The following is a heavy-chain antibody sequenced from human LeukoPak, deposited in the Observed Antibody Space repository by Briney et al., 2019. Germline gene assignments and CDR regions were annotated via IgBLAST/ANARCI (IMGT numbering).Heavy chain of an antibody. CDR3: AKDAQRGFDYSNSLEY. Sequence: AGGFLRLSCAGAGFMFNHHCMHWVRQAPGKGPPGGAVIWSDKSNRFYADSVRGRFTISRDDSRKTVYLQMERLTAEDTAIYYCAKDAQRGFDYSNSLEYWGQGALVTVAS. V-gene: IGHV3-33*06. CDR2: IWSDKSNR. J-gene: IGHJ4*02. D-gene: IGHD4-11*01. CDR1: GFMFNHHC.